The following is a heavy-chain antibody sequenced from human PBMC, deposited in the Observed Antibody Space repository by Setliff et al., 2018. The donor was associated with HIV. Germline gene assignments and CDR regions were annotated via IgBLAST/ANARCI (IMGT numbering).Heavy chain of an antibody. D-gene: IGHD6-19*01. J-gene: IGHJ6*03. V-gene: IGHV4-34*01. Sequence: AETLSLTCAVYGGSFSGYYWTWLRQPPGKGLEWSGEITHSGSTNYNPSLETRVTILEDTSKNQFSLKLSSVTAPDTAVYYCAKGVAGLQYYYYYMDVWGKGTTVTVSS. CDR2: ITHSGST. CDR3: AKGVAGLQYYYYYMDV. CDR1: GGSFSGYY.